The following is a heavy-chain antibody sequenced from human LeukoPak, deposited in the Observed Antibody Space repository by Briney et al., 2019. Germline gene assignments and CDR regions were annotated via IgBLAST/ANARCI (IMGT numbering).Heavy chain of an antibody. CDR3: ARSMREGILYYFDY. V-gene: IGHV4-59*01. D-gene: IGHD2-15*01. Sequence: SETLSLTCTVSGASMRTYHWSWIRQPPGKGLEWIGHIYYNGRTNHDPTLKSRVSISLDTSKNQFSLRLTSVTAADTAVYYCARSMREGILYYFDYWGQGTVVTVSS. CDR1: GASMRTYH. J-gene: IGHJ4*02. CDR2: IYYNGRT.